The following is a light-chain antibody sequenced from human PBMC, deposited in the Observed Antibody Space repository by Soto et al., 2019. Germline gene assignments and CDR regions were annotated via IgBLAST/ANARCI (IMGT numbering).Light chain of an antibody. CDR3: QQSYSIPST. CDR1: QNIINY. Sequence: DIPMTQSPSSLSASVGDRVTITCRASQNIINYLNWYQQKPWKAPKLLIHAASSLQSGVQPRFSGTGSGTDFTLTISSLQPEDFATYYCQQSYSIPSTFGQGTNVELK. V-gene: IGKV1-39*01. CDR2: AAS. J-gene: IGKJ1*01.